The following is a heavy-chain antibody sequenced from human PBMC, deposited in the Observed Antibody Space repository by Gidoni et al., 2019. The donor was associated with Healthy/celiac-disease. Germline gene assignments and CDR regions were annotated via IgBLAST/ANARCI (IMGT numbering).Heavy chain of an antibody. Sequence: QLQLQESGPGLGKPSDTPYLTCTVPGGPTSTSSYYWGWLRQPPGKGLEWIGSIYYGGGTYYNPSLKSRVPISVDTSKNQFSLKLSSVTAADTAVYYCARHPTTVTYRSWFDPWGQGTLVTVSS. J-gene: IGHJ5*02. CDR3: ARHPTTVTYRSWFDP. D-gene: IGHD4-17*01. CDR2: IYYGGGT. CDR1: GGPTSTSSYY. V-gene: IGHV4-39*01.